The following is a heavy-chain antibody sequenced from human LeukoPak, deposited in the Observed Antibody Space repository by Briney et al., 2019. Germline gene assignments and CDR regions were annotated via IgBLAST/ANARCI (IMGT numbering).Heavy chain of an antibody. CDR3: AKDVIHWSFDH. CDR2: IGSDENR. Sequence: PGGSLRLSCTASGFTFSGNAMGWVRQAPGKGLEWVSGIGSDENRLYADSVKGRFTISRDNSKNTLYLQMNSLRVEDTAVYYCAKDVIHWSFDHWAREPWSPSPQ. V-gene: IGHV3-23*01. CDR1: GFTFSGNA. J-gene: IGHJ4*02. D-gene: IGHD2-8*02.